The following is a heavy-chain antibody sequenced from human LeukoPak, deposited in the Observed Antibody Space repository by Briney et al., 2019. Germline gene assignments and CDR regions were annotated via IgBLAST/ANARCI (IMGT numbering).Heavy chain of an antibody. CDR1: GGSISSYY. D-gene: IGHD3-9*01. V-gene: IGHV4-59*01. CDR2: IYYSGST. Sequence: SETLSLTCTVSGGSISSYYWSWLRQPPGKGLEWIGYIYYSGSTNYNPSLKSRVTISVDTSKNQFSLKLSSVTAADTAVYYCARAVTGYHPTFDYWGQGTLVTVSS. J-gene: IGHJ4*02. CDR3: ARAVTGYHPTFDY.